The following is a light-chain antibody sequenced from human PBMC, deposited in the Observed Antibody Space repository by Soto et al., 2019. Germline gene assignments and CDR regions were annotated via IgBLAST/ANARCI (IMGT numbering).Light chain of an antibody. J-gene: IGKJ1*01. CDR1: QSISSW. V-gene: IGKV1-5*03. CDR2: KAS. Sequence: DIQMTQSPSTLSASVGDRVTITCRASQSISSWLAWYQQKPGKAPKLLIYKASSLESGVPSRFSGRGSGTEFTLTISSLQPDDFATYCQQYNSLWTFGQGTKVEIK. CDR3: QQYNSLWT.